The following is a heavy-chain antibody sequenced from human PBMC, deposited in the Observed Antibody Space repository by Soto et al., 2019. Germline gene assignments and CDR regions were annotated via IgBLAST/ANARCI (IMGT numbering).Heavy chain of an antibody. CDR1: GGPISSYY. Sequence: PSETLSLTCTVSGGPISSYYWSWIRQPPGKGLEWIGYIYYSGSTNYNPSLKSRVTISVDTSKNQFSLKLSSVTAADTAVYYCARGSVTLSGAFDIWGQGTMVTV. CDR2: IYYSGST. V-gene: IGHV4-59*01. D-gene: IGHD3-10*01. J-gene: IGHJ3*02. CDR3: ARGSVTLSGAFDI.